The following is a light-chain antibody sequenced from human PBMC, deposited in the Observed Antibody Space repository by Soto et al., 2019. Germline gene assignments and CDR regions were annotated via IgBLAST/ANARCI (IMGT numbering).Light chain of an antibody. Sequence: EIVLTQSPATLSLCPGERATLSCRASQSVSSYLAWYQQKPGQAPRLLIYDASNRATGIPARFSGSGSGTDFPLTISSLEPEDCAVDDCQRRSHWPGPPPLGSGIKVDIK. J-gene: IGKJ1*01. V-gene: IGKV3-11*01. CDR2: DAS. CDR1: QSVSSY. CDR3: QRRSHWPGPPP.